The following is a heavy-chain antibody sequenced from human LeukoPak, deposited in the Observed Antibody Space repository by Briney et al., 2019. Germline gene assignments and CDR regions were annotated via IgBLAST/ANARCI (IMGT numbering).Heavy chain of an antibody. D-gene: IGHD2-21*02. J-gene: IGHJ3*01. CDR2: ISYDGSNK. V-gene: IGHV3-30-3*01. CDR3: VKDRCGGDCALDGGFDF. Sequence: GGSLRLSCAASGFTFSSYAMHWVRQAPGKGLEWVAVISYDGSNKYYADSVKGRFTISRDNSKNTLYLEMNSPRAEDTALYYCVKDRCGGDCALDGGFDFWGQGTMVTVSS. CDR1: GFTFSSYA.